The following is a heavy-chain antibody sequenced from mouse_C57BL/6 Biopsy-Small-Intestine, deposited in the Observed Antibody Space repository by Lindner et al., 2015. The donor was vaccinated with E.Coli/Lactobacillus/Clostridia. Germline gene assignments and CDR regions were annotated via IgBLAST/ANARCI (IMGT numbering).Heavy chain of an antibody. Sequence: VQLQESGPELVKPGASVKISCKASGYAFSSSWMNWVKQRPGKGLEWIGRIYPGDGDTNYNGKFKGKATLTADKSSSTAYMQLSSLTSEDSAVYFCARRWDLYYAMDYWGQGTSVTVSS. CDR1: GYAFSSSW. D-gene: IGHD4-1*01. CDR3: ARRWDLYYAMDY. V-gene: IGHV1-82*01. J-gene: IGHJ4*01. CDR2: IYPGDGDT.